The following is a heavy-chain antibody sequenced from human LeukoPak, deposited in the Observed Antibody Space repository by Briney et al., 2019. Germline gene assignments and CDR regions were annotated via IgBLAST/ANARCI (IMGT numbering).Heavy chain of an antibody. V-gene: IGHV3-23*01. CDR3: AKPLRYFDWLADY. Sequence: AISGSGGSTYYADSVRGRFTISRDNSKNTLYLQMNSLRAEDTAVYYCAKPLRYFDWLADYWGQGTLVTVSS. J-gene: IGHJ4*02. CDR2: ISGSGGST. D-gene: IGHD3-9*01.